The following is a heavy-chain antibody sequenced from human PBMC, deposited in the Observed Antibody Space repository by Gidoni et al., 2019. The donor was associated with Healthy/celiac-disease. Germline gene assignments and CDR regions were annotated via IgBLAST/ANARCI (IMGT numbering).Heavy chain of an antibody. Sequence: QVQLQQWGAGLLKPSETLSLTCAVYGGSFSGYYWSWIRQPPGKGLEWIGEINHSGSTNANPSLKSPVTISVDTSKNQFSPKLSSVTAADTAVYYCARGRSGGYNYFRDAFDIWGQGTMVTVSS. V-gene: IGHV4-34*01. J-gene: IGHJ3*02. CDR2: INHSGST. CDR3: ARGRSGGYNYFRDAFDI. CDR1: GGSFSGYY. D-gene: IGHD5-12*01.